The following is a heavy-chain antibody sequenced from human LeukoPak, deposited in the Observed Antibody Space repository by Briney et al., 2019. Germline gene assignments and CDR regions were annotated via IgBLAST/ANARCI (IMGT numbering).Heavy chain of an antibody. CDR1: GYTFTIYG. D-gene: IGHD3-10*01. Sequence: ASVKVSCKASGYTFTIYGISWVRQAPGQGLEWMGWISAYNGNTNYAQKLQGRVTITTDTSTSTAYMEQRGLRSDDTAVYYCARDMVRGVIPPDAFDIWGQGTMVTVSS. CDR2: ISAYNGNT. J-gene: IGHJ3*02. CDR3: ARDMVRGVIPPDAFDI. V-gene: IGHV1-18*01.